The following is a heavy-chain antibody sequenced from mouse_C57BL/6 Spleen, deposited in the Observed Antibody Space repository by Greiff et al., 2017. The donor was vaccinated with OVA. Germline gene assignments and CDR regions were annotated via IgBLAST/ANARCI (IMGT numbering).Heavy chain of an antibody. D-gene: IGHD1-1*01. CDR2: IDPSDSYT. V-gene: IGHV1-69*01. Sequence: QVQLQQSGAELVMPGASVKLSCKASGYTFTSYWMHWVKQRPGQGLEWIGEIDPSDSYTNYNQKFKGKSTLTVDKSSSTAYMQLSSLTSEDSAVYYCARSGSNLDYWGQGTTLTVSS. J-gene: IGHJ2*01. CDR1: GYTFTSYW. CDR3: ARSGSNLDY.